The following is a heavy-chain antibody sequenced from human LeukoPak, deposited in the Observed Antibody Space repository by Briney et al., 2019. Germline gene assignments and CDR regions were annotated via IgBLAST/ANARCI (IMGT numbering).Heavy chain of an antibody. D-gene: IGHD3-22*01. CDR3: AKGKHYYYDSSGTMN. V-gene: IGHV3-9*01. CDR2: ISWHSGSI. Sequence: PGRSLRLSCAASGFTLDDYAMHWVRHAPRKGLEWGSGISWHSGSIGYTDTVRGRFTISRDNAKNSLYLQMNSLRAEDTALYYCAKGKHYYYDSSGTMNCGQGTLFTVSS. CDR1: GFTLDDYA. J-gene: IGHJ4*02.